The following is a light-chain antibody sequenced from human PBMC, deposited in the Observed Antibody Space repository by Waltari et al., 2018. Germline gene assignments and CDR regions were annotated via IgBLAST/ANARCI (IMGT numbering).Light chain of an antibody. V-gene: IGKV2-30*02. J-gene: IGKJ1*01. CDR1: QSLLHSDGKTY. CDR3: MQATHWPLT. CDR2: KVF. Sequence: DVVMTQSPLSLPVTLGQPASIPCRPRQSLLHSDGKTYLNWFQQRPGQSPRRLIYKVFNRDSGVPDRFGGSGSGTDFTLTISRVEADDVAVYYCMQATHWPLTFGQGTKVEIK.